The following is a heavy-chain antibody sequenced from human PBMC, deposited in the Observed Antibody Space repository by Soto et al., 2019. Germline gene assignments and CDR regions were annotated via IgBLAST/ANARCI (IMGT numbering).Heavy chain of an antibody. CDR1: GGSISSSSYY. D-gene: IGHD1-26*01. Sequence: SETLSLTCTVSGGSISSSSYYWGWIRQPPGKGLEWIGSIYYSGSTYYNPSLKSRVTISVDTSKNQFSLKLSSVTAADTALYYCARGLLIVGATTAPDYWGQGTLVTVSS. CDR3: ARGLLIVGATTAPDY. CDR2: IYYSGST. V-gene: IGHV4-39*07. J-gene: IGHJ4*02.